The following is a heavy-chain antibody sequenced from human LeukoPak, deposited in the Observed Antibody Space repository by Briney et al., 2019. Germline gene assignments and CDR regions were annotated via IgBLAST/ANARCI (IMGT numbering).Heavy chain of an antibody. D-gene: IGHD3-3*01. CDR2: IYYSGST. V-gene: IGHV4-30-4*02. Sequence: SETLSLTCTVSGGSISSGDYYWSWIRQPPGKGLEWIGYIYYSGSTYYNPSLKSRVTISVDTSKNQFSLKLSSVTAADTAVYYCARYPRHYDFWSGHRDAFDIWGQGTMVTVSS. J-gene: IGHJ3*02. CDR3: ARYPRHYDFWSGHRDAFDI. CDR1: GGSISSGDYY.